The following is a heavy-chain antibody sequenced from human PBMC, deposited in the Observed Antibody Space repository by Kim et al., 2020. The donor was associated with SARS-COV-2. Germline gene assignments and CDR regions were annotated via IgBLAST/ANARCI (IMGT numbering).Heavy chain of an antibody. J-gene: IGHJ4*02. V-gene: IGHV3-30*04. CDR1: GFSFKSFA. CDR2: ISRDGTKK. D-gene: IGHD3-10*01. Sequence: GGSLRLSCAASGFSFKSFAFHWVRQAPGKGLQWLAVISRDGTKKFYADSVKGRFTISRDDSKNTMFLHLNTLRPEDTGVYYCARDLGVGELWTELAYWGQGALATVSS. CDR3: ARDLGVGELWTELAY.